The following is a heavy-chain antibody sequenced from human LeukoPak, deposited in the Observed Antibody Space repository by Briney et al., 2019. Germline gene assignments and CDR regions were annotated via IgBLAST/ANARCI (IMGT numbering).Heavy chain of an antibody. D-gene: IGHD1-14*01. J-gene: IGHJ4*02. Sequence: SQTLSLTCAVSGGSISSGGYSWSWIRQPPGKGLEWIGYIYHSGSTYYNPSLKSRVTISVDRSKNQFSLKLSSVTAADTAVYYCAEGVYYYVYWGQGTLVTVSS. CDR3: AEGVYYYVY. CDR2: IYHSGST. CDR1: GGSISSGGYS. V-gene: IGHV4-30-2*01.